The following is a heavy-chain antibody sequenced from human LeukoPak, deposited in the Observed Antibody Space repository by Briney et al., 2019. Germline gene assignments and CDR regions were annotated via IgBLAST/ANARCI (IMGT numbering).Heavy chain of an antibody. CDR2: ISSSGSTI. J-gene: IGHJ6*04. CDR1: GFTFSSYE. D-gene: IGHD3-10*02. CDR3: AELGITMFGGV. V-gene: IGHV3-48*03. Sequence: GGSLRLSCAASGFTFSSYEVNWVRQAPGKGLEWVSYISSSGSTIYYADSVKGRFTISRDNAKNSLYLQMNSLRAEDTAVYYCAELGITMFGGVWGKGTTVTISS.